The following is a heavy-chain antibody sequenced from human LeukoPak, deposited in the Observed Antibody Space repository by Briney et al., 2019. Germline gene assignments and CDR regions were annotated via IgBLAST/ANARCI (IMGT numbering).Heavy chain of an antibody. CDR3: ARLRYSSGWYYFDY. Sequence: PSETLSLTCTVSGGSISSYYWSWIRQPPGKGLEWIGYIYYSGSTNYNPSLKSRVTISVDMSKNQFSLKLSSVTAADTAVYYCARLRYSSGWYYFDYWGQGTLVTVSS. D-gene: IGHD6-19*01. CDR1: GGSISSYY. J-gene: IGHJ4*02. V-gene: IGHV4-59*08. CDR2: IYYSGST.